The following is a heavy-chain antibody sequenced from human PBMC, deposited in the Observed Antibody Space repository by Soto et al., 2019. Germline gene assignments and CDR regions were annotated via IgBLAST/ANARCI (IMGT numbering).Heavy chain of an antibody. CDR3: ARGIYDSSGYTNWFDP. D-gene: IGHD3-22*01. Sequence: VASVKVSCKASGGTFSSYAISWVRQAPGQGLEWMGGIIPIFGTANYAQKFQGRVTMTTDTSTSTAYMELRSLRSDDTAVYYCARGIYDSSGYTNWFDPWGQGTLVTVSS. V-gene: IGHV1-69*05. CDR1: GGTFSSYA. J-gene: IGHJ5*02. CDR2: IIPIFGTA.